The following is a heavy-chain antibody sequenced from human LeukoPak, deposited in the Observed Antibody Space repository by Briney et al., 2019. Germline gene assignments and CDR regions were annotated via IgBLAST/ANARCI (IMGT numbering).Heavy chain of an antibody. CDR1: GFTFSIYW. J-gene: IGHJ4*02. V-gene: IGHV3-74*01. CDR2: ISSDGSST. Sequence: GGSLRLSCAASGFTFSIYWMHWVRQAPGKVLVWVSRISSDGSSTTYADSVKGRFTISRDNAKNSLYLQMTGLRVDDTAFYWCARGSTESLYRDFDYWGQGTLVTVSS. D-gene: IGHD2-2*01. CDR3: ARGSTESLYRDFDY.